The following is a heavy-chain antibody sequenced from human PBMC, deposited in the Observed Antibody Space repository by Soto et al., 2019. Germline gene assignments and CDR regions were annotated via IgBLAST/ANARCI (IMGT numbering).Heavy chain of an antibody. CDR1: GGSISSGDYY. V-gene: IGHV4-30-4*01. CDR3: ARIVESDYTIDFDL. Sequence: QVQLQESGPGLVKPSQTLSLTCTVPGGSISSGDYYWTWIRQPPGKGLEWIGYIYYSGRTNYNPSLSSRLTTSVDTSKNQFSLNLSSVTAADTAVYYCARIVESDYTIDFDLWGRGTLVTVSS. J-gene: IGHJ2*01. CDR2: IYYSGRT. D-gene: IGHD3-3*01.